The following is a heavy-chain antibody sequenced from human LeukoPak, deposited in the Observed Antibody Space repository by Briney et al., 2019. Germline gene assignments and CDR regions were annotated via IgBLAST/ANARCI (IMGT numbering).Heavy chain of an antibody. CDR3: ARPLGYYSGGSCFPNDY. CDR1: GFTVSNNY. V-gene: IGHV3-7*05. Sequence: GGSLRLSCAVSGFTVSNNYMRWVRQAPGKGLEWVANIKQDGSEKYYVDSVKGRFTISRDNAKNSVYLQMNSLRTEDTAVYYCARPLGYYSGGSCFPNDYWGQGTLVTVSS. CDR2: IKQDGSEK. D-gene: IGHD2-15*01. J-gene: IGHJ4*02.